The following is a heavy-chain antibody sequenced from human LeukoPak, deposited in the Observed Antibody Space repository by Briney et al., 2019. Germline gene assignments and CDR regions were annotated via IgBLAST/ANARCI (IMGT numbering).Heavy chain of an antibody. V-gene: IGHV3-21*01. CDR1: GFTFSSYS. D-gene: IGHD2-2*01. Sequence: PGGSLRLSCAASGFTFSSYSMNWVRQAPGKGLEWVSSISSSSSYIYYADSVKGRFTISRDNAKNSLYLQMNSLRAEDTAVYYCARDDCSSTSCYSHNFDYWGQGTLVTVSS. J-gene: IGHJ4*02. CDR3: ARDDCSSTSCYSHNFDY. CDR2: ISSSSSYI.